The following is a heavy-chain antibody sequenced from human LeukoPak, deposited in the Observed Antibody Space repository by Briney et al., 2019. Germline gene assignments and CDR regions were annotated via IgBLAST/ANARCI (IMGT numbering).Heavy chain of an antibody. V-gene: IGHV5-51*01. Sequence: GESLKISCKASGYSFTTYWIGWVRQMPGKGLEWMGIIYPGDSDTRYSPSFQGQVTISADKSLSTAYLQWSSLKASDSAMYYCARVAAAGTLGWFDPWGQGTLVTVSS. CDR3: ARVAAAGTLGWFDP. D-gene: IGHD6-13*01. CDR2: IYPGDSDT. CDR1: GYSFTTYW. J-gene: IGHJ5*02.